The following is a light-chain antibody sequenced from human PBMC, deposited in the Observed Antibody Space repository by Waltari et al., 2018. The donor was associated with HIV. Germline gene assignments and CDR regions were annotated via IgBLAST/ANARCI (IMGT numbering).Light chain of an antibody. CDR1: QCALYSSNNKNY. CDR3: QQYYSTPYT. J-gene: IGKJ2*01. V-gene: IGKV4-1*01. CDR2: WAS. Sequence: DIVMTQSPDSLSLSLCETATITCNSRQCALYSSNNKNYLAWYQQKPGQPPKLLIYWASTRESGVPDRFSGSGSGTDFTLTISSLQAEDVAVYYCQQYYSTPYTFGQGTKLQIK.